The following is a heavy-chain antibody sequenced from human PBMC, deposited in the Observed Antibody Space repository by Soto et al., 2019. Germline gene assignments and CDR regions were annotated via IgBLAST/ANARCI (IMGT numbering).Heavy chain of an antibody. J-gene: IGHJ4*02. D-gene: IGHD3-10*01. V-gene: IGHV3-23*01. CDR2: IRGSGDDT. Sequence: EVQLLESGGGLVQPGGSLRLSCEASGFMFSSYAMLWVRQAPGKGLEWVSTIRGSGDDTYYADSVRGRFTISRDISKNKQYLQINSLRVEDTALYYCTKDGWGDGKKKPGIDYWGQGTLVTVSS. CDR1: GFMFSSYA. CDR3: TKDGWGDGKKKPGIDY.